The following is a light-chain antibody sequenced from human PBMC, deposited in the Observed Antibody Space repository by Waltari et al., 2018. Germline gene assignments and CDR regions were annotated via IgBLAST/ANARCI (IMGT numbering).Light chain of an antibody. CDR2: GVN. V-gene: IGLV1-40*01. CDR1: WSNIGAGYD. CDR3: QSYDTSLGVV. Sequence: QSVLTPPPSVSGAPGQRVTIACTGSWSNIGAGYDVPWYQQLPGKAPTPLVYGVNTRPPGVPDRFFGSKSGTSASLAIPGLQPEDEADYYCQSYDTSLGVVFGGGTKLTVL. J-gene: IGLJ2*01.